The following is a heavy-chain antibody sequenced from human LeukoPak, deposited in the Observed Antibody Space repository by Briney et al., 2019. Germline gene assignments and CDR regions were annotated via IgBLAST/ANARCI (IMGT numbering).Heavy chain of an antibody. Sequence: GGSLRLSCAASGLTFSNAWMSWVRQAPGKGLEWVGRIKSKTDGGTADYAAPVTGRFTISRDDSKNTLYLQMNSLKTEDTAVYYCTTDPFYYYDSSGYYLFDYWGQGTLVTVSS. D-gene: IGHD3-22*01. CDR3: TTDPFYYYDSSGYYLFDY. J-gene: IGHJ4*02. CDR2: IKSKTDGGTA. CDR1: GLTFSNAW. V-gene: IGHV3-15*01.